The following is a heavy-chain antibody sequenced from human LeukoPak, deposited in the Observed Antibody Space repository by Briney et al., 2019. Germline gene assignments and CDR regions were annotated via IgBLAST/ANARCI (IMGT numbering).Heavy chain of an antibody. Sequence: GGSLRLSCAASAFTFSSYSMNWVRQAPGKGLEWVPYISSSSSTIYYADSVKGRFTTSRDNAKNSLYLQLNSLRAEYTAVYYCARDAPPVTHARTDYYYCMDVWGKGTTVTVSS. CDR2: ISSSSSTI. CDR1: AFTFSSYS. V-gene: IGHV3-48*01. D-gene: IGHD2-2*01. CDR3: ARDAPPVTHARTDYYYCMDV. J-gene: IGHJ6*03.